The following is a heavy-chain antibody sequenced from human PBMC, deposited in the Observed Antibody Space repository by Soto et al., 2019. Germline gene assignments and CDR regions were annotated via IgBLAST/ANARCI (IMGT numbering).Heavy chain of an antibody. J-gene: IGHJ5*02. D-gene: IGHD1-1*01. CDR3: ARGYYTTTTNWFDP. Sequence: KASETLSLTCAVSGGSISSGGYSWSWIRQPPGKGLEWIGYIYHSGSTYYNPSLKSRVTISVDRSKNQFSLKLSSVTVADTAVYYCARGYYTTTTNWFDPWGQGTLVTVSS. CDR2: IYHSGST. V-gene: IGHV4-30-2*01. CDR1: GGSISSGGYS.